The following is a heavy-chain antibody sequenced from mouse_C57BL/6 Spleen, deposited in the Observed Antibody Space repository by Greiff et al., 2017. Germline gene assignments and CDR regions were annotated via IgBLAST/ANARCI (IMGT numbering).Heavy chain of an antibody. V-gene: IGHV1-42*01. J-gene: IGHJ2*01. CDR1: GYSFTGYY. D-gene: IGHD2-5*01. Sequence: EVQLQQSGPELVKPGASVKISCKASGYSFTGYYMNWVKQSPAKSLEWIGEINPSTGGTTYNQKFKAKATLTVDKSSSTAYMQLKSLTSEDSAVYYSARHSNDYFDYWGQGTTLTVSS. CDR2: INPSTGGT. CDR3: ARHSNDYFDY.